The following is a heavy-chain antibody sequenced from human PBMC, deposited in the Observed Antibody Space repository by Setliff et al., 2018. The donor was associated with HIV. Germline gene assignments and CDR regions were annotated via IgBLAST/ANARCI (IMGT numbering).Heavy chain of an antibody. J-gene: IGHJ4*02. CDR1: GFTFNTYW. D-gene: IGHD3-3*01. CDR2: IDNDGTSA. Sequence: GGSLRLSCAASGFTFNTYWMHWVRQAPGKGPMWISHIDNDGTSATYADSVKGRFTVSRDNAKNTVYLQMNSLRADDTGFYYCARGDGGLDSWGQGTLVTVSS. V-gene: IGHV3-74*01. CDR3: ARGDGGLDS.